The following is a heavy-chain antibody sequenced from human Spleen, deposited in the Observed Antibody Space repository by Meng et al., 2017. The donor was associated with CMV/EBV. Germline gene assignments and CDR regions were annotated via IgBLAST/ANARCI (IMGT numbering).Heavy chain of an antibody. Sequence: GESLKISCVASGFTFSSYVMSWVRQAPGKGLEWVSDIYSAGNTYYADSVKGRFIISRDNSKNTLYLQMNSLRAEDTAVYYCAKSLGYCSSTSCLLDDWFDPWGQGTLVTVSS. CDR1: GFTFSSYV. CDR3: AKSLGYCSSTSCLLDDWFDP. J-gene: IGHJ5*02. CDR2: IYSAGNT. V-gene: IGHV3-23*03. D-gene: IGHD2-2*01.